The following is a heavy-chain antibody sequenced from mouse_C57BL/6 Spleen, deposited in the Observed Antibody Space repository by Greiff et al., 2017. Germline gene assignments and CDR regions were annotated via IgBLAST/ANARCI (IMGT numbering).Heavy chain of an antibody. CDR1: GYTFTSYW. CDR2: IDPTSGGT. V-gene: IGHV1-72*01. J-gene: IGHJ2*01. CDR3: ARGNYPWYFDY. Sequence: VKLQQPGAELVKPGASVKLSCKASGYTFTSYWMHWVKQRPGRGLEWIGRIDPTSGGTKYNEKFKSKATLTVDKPSSTAYMQLSSLTSEDSAVDYCARGNYPWYFDYWGQGTTLTVSS. D-gene: IGHD1-1*02.